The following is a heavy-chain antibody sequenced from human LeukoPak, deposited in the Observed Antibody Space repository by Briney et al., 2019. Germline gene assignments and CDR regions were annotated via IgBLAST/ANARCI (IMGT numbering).Heavy chain of an antibody. CDR1: GGSISSFY. Sequence: SETLSLTCTVSGGSISSFYCSWIRQPPGKGLEWIGYIYYSGSTNYNPSLKSRVTISVDTSKNQFSLKLSSVTAADTAVYYCAKNQGYCSGGSCSPHNNWLDPWGQGTLVTVSS. CDR2: IYYSGST. D-gene: IGHD2-15*01. V-gene: IGHV4-59*01. CDR3: AKNQGYCSGGSCSPHNNWLDP. J-gene: IGHJ5*02.